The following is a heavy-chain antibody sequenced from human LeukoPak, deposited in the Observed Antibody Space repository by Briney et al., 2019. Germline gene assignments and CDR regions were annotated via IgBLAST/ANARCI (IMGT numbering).Heavy chain of an antibody. Sequence: GASVKVSCKASGYTFTSYAMHWVRQAPGQRLEWMGWINAGNGNTKYSQKFQGRVTITRDTSASTAYMELSSLRSEDTAVYYCARNKGASSWFSPFDYWGQGTLVTVSS. V-gene: IGHV1-3*01. CDR2: INAGNGNT. CDR1: GYTFTSYA. D-gene: IGHD6-13*01. J-gene: IGHJ4*02. CDR3: ARNKGASSWFSPFDY.